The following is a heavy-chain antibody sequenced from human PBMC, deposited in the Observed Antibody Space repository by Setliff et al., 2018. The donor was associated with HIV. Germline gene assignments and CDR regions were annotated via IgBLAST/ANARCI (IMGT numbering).Heavy chain of an antibody. J-gene: IGHJ6*03. D-gene: IGHD6-25*01. CDR2: ISGYNGWT. CDR1: GYTFTSYG. Sequence: ASVKVSCKASGYTFTSYGVSWVRQAPGQGLEWMGLISGYNGWTKYPQKFQGRVTMTTDTSTSTVYMELTSLTSDDTAVYYCARWVDDNSEGSYYHYMDVWGNGAWVTVSS. CDR3: ARWVDDNSEGSYYHYMDV. V-gene: IGHV1-18*01.